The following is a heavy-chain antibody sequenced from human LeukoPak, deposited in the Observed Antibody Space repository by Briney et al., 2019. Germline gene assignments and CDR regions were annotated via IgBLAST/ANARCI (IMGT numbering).Heavy chain of an antibody. J-gene: IGHJ4*02. CDR3: ARNLPYNYYGSGSYYTAIDY. Sequence: GGSLRLPCAASGFTFSSYSMNWVRQAPGKGLEWVSSISSSSSYIYYADSVKGRFTISRDSAKNSLYLQMNSLRAEDTAVYYCARNLPYNYYGSGSYYTAIDYWGQGTLVTVSS. CDR2: ISSSSSYI. D-gene: IGHD3-10*01. V-gene: IGHV3-21*01. CDR1: GFTFSSYS.